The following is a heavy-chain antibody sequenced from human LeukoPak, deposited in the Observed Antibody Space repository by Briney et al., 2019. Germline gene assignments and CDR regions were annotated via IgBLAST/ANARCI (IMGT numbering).Heavy chain of an antibody. D-gene: IGHD3-10*01. J-gene: IGHJ4*02. CDR1: EFTFSSYS. V-gene: IGHV3-30-3*01. CDR2: ISYDGTNK. CDR3: ARDSMVRGATGPFFDY. Sequence: GGSLRLSCAASEFTFSSYSMHWVRQAPGKGLEWVTVISYDGTNKYYAASVNGRFTISRDNSKSMVYLQMNSLRAEDTAVYYCARDSMVRGATGPFFDYWGQGTLVTVSS.